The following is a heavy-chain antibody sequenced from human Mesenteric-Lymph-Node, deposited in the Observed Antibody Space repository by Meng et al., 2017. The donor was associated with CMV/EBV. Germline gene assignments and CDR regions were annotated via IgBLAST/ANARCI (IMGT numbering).Heavy chain of an antibody. D-gene: IGHD5-24*01. CDR3: TRGGDGYPAGY. Sequence: GGSLRLSCAASGFTFSSYAMHWVRQAPGKGLEWVAVISYDGSNKYYADSVKGRFTISRENAKNSLYLQMNSLRDGDTAVYYCTRGGDGYPAGYWGQGTLVTVSS. J-gene: IGHJ4*02. CDR1: GFTFSSYA. V-gene: IGHV3-30*14. CDR2: ISYDGSNK.